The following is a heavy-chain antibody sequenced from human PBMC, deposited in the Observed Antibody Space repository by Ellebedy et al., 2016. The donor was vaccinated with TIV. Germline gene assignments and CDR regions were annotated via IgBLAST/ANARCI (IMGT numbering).Heavy chain of an antibody. Sequence: SETLSLTCTVSGGSISRSSYYWGWIRQPPGKGLEWIGSIYYTGSTDYNPSLKSRVAISADTSKNQFSLRLTSVTAADTAVYYCATWFGGLLYVRWFDPWGQGTLVTVSS. J-gene: IGHJ5*02. V-gene: IGHV4-39*01. CDR1: GGSISRSSYY. D-gene: IGHD3-10*01. CDR2: IYYTGST. CDR3: ATWFGGLLYVRWFDP.